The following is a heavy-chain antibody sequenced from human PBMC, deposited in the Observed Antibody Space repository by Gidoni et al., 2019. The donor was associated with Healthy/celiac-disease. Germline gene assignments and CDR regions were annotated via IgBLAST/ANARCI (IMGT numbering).Heavy chain of an antibody. J-gene: IGHJ4*02. V-gene: IGHV3-33*01. CDR2: IWYDGSNK. Sequence: QVQLVESGGGVVQPGRSLRLSCAASGFTFSSYGMHWVRQAPGKGLDWVAVIWYDGSNKYYADSVKGRFTISRDNSKNTLYLQMNSLRAEDTAVYYCAREVVVVAATPASYFDYWGQGTLVTVSS. CDR3: AREVVVVAATPASYFDY. D-gene: IGHD2-15*01. CDR1: GFTFSSYG.